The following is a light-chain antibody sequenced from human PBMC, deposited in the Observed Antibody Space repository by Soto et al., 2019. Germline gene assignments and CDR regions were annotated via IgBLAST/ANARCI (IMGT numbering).Light chain of an antibody. CDR2: EAS. V-gene: IGKV3-15*01. Sequence: EIVLTQSPATLSVSPGESTTLSCRASQSVGSTLAWYQLKPGQSPRLLIYEASTRATGVPDRFSGTGSGTEFTLTISRLQSEDFAVYYCQQYDIRPHTFGQGTKVDIK. CDR3: QQYDIRPHT. J-gene: IGKJ1*01. CDR1: QSVGST.